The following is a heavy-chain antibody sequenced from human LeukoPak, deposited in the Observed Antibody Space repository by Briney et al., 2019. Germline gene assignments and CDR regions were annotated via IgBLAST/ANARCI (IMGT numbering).Heavy chain of an antibody. CDR1: GGSISSGSYY. J-gene: IGHJ6*03. CDR2: IYTSGST. Sequence: SQTLSLTCTVSGGSISSGSYYWSWIRQSAGKGLEWIGRIYTSGSTNYNPSLKSRVTMSVHTSKHQFSMKLASVTAADTAMYYCVATMNLDYYYMDVWGKGTTVTVSS. V-gene: IGHV4-61*02. D-gene: IGHD3-22*01. CDR3: VATMNLDYYYMDV.